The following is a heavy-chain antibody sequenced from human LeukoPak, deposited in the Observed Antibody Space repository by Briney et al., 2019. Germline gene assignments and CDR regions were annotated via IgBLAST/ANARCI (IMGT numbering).Heavy chain of an antibody. CDR2: INHSGST. V-gene: IGHV4-34*01. D-gene: IGHD6-6*01. J-gene: IGHJ4*02. CDR3: ARGRRSSTTDY. CDR1: GGSFSGYY. Sequence: SETLSLTCAVYGGSFSGYYWSWIRQPPGKGLEWIGEINHSGSTNYNPSLRSRVTISVDTSKNQFSLKLSSVTAADTAVYYCARGRRSSTTDYWGQGTLVTASS.